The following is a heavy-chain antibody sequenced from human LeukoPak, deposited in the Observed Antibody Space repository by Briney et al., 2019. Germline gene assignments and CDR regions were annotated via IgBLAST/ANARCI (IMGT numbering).Heavy chain of an antibody. CDR2: IILIFGTA. Sequence: SVKVSCKASGYTFTSYGISWVRQAPGQGLEWMGWIILIFGTANYAQKFQGRVTITTDESTSTAYMELSSLRSEDTAVYYCARAFLAYYYMDVWGKGTTVTVSS. V-gene: IGHV1-69*05. J-gene: IGHJ6*03. D-gene: IGHD3-3*01. CDR1: GYTFTSYG. CDR3: ARAFLAYYYMDV.